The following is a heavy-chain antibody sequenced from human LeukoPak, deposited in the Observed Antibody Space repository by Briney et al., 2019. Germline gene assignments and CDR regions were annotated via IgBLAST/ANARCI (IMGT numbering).Heavy chain of an antibody. CDR2: IYTSGST. D-gene: IGHD6-19*01. V-gene: IGHV4-61*02. CDR3: ARDSVRQWLVQGFDY. J-gene: IGHJ4*02. CDR1: GGSISSGSYY. Sequence: SETLSLTCTVSGGSISSGSYYWSWIRQPAGKGLEWIGRIYTSGSTNYNPSLKSRVTISVDTSKNQFSLKLSSVTAADTAVYYCARDSVRQWLVQGFDYWGQGTLVTVSS.